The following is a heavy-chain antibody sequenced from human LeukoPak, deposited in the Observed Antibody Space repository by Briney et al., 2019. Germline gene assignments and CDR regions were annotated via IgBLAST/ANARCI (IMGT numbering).Heavy chain of an antibody. D-gene: IGHD2-2*02. V-gene: IGHV4-39*07. Sequence: PSETLSLTCTVSGASIRNSNYYWGWIRQPPGKGLGWIGSASYSGSSYYNPSLKSRVTISVDTSKNQFSLKVTSVTAADTALYYCAGLIWGQYTYDYWGQGTLVTVSS. CDR2: ASYSGSS. J-gene: IGHJ4*02. CDR1: GASIRNSNYY. CDR3: AGLIWGQYTYDY.